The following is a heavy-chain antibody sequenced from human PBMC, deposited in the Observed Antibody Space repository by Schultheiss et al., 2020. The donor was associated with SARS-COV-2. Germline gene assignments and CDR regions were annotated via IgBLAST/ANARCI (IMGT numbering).Heavy chain of an antibody. CDR3: ARIQKLMITFGGAKDYYGMEV. V-gene: IGHV4-4*02. CDR1: GGSISSSNW. CDR2: IYHSGST. D-gene: IGHD3-16*01. Sequence: SETLSLTCVVSGGSISSSNWRSWVRQPPGKGLEWIGEIYHSGSTNYNASLKSRVTISVDKSKNQFSLKLSSVTAADTAVYYCARIQKLMITFGGAKDYYGMEVWGQGTTVTVSS. J-gene: IGHJ6*02.